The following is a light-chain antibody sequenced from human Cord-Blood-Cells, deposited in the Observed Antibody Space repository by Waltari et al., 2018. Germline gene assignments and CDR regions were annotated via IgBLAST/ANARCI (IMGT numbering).Light chain of an antibody. J-gene: IGKJ2*01. CDR3: QQYNNWPYT. V-gene: IGKV3-15*01. Sequence: EIVMTQSPATLSVSPGERATLSCRASQSVSSNLAWYQQKPGQAPRLLIYGASTRATAIPARFSGSGSGTECTLTISSLQSEDFAVYYCQQYNNWPYTFGQGTKLEIK. CDR1: QSVSSN. CDR2: GAS.